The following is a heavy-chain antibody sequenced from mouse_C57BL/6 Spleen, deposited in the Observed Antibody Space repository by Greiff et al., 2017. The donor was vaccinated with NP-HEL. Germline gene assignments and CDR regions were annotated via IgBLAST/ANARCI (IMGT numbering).Heavy chain of an antibody. D-gene: IGHD2-3*01. V-gene: IGHV1-52*01. J-gene: IGHJ3*01. Sequence: QVQLQQPGAELVRPGSSVKLSCKASGYTFTSYWMHWVKQRPKQGLEWIGNIDPSDSETHYNQKFKDKATLTVAKSSSTAYMRLSSLTSEDSAVYYCARSGVTNWCAYWGQGTLVTVSA. CDR2: IDPSDSET. CDR1: GYTFTSYW. CDR3: ARSGVTNWCAY.